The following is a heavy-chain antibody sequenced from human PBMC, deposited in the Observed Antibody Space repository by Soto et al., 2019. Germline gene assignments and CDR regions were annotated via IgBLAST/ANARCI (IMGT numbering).Heavy chain of an antibody. CDR3: ARAETFNLEWIFNRFDP. J-gene: IGHJ5*02. CDR1: GGSIGNTNW. V-gene: IGHV4-4*02. Sequence: SETLSLTCAISGGSIGNTNWWTWVRQPPGRGLEWIGEIYHSGSTNYNPSLKSRVTISVDKSKNQFSLKLSPVTAADTAVYYCARAETFNLEWIFNRFDPWGQGTLVTVSS. D-gene: IGHD3-3*01. CDR2: IYHSGST.